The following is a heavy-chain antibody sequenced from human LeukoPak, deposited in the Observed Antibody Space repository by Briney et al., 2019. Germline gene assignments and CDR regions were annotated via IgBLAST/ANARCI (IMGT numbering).Heavy chain of an antibody. V-gene: IGHV3-66*01. CDR1: GFTVSSTS. CDR2: TSSGGNT. J-gene: IGHJ4*02. Sequence: GGSLRLSCAASGFTVSSTSVSWVRQAPGKGLEWVSVTSSGGNTYYADSVKGRFTSSRDHSRNTFYLPMNSLRAEDKAVYYCARIDFGDGYWGQGTLVTVSS. CDR3: ARIDFGDGY. D-gene: IGHD4-17*01.